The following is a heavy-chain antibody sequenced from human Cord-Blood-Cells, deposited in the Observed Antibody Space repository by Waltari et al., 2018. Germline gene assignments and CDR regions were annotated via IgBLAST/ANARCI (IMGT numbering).Heavy chain of an antibody. D-gene: IGHD6-13*01. V-gene: IGHV4-34*01. Sequence: QVQLQQWGAGLLKPSETLSLTCAVYGGSFRGYYWSWIRPPPGKGLEWIGEINHSGSTNYNPSLKSRVTISVDTSKNQFSLKLSSVTAADTAVYYCARGRGPYSSSWYFDYWGQGTLVTVSS. J-gene: IGHJ4*02. CDR2: INHSGST. CDR1: GGSFRGYY. CDR3: ARGRGPYSSSWYFDY.